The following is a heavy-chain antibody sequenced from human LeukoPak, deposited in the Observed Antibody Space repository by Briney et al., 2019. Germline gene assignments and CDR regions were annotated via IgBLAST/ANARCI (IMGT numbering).Heavy chain of an antibody. CDR1: GGSFSGYY. CDR2: INHNGST. CDR3: ARDWGVGGRPGYMDV. J-gene: IGHJ6*03. D-gene: IGHD6-6*01. Sequence: SETLSLTCAIYGGSFSGYYWSWIRQSPGKGLEWIGEINHNGSTNYKPSLKSRVTISIDMSKKQFSLKLSSVTAADTAVYFCARDWGVGGRPGYMDVWGKGTTVTVSS. V-gene: IGHV4-34*01.